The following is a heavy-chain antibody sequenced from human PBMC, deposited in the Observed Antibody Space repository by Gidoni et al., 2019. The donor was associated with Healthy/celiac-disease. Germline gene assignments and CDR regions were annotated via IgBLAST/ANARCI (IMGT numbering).Heavy chain of an antibody. CDR3: ARLLGY. V-gene: IGHV4-34*01. J-gene: IGHJ4*02. Sequence: QVQLQQCGAGLLTPSETLSLTCAVYGGSFSGYYWSWIRQPPGKGLEWIGEINHSGSTNYNPTLKGGVTISVDTSKNKFATKPSSVTDADTAVYYCARLLGYWGQGTLVTVSS. CDR2: INHSGST. CDR1: GGSFSGYY.